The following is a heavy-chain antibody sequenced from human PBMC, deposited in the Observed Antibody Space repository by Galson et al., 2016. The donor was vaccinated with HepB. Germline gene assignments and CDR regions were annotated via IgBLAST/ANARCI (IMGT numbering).Heavy chain of an antibody. CDR1: GFSFSDYY. CDR3: ARDGTVAPGY. Sequence: SLRLSCAASGFSFSDYYMSWIRQAPGKGLEWISYITGSVSAIYYADSVKGRFTISRDNTKNSLDLQMNSLRVEDTAVYYCARDGTVAPGYWGQGTLVTVSS. CDR2: ITGSVSAI. D-gene: IGHD6-19*01. V-gene: IGHV3-11*01. J-gene: IGHJ1*01.